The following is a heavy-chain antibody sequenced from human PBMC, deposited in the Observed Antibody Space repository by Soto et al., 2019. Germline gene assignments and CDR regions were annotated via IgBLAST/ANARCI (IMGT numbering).Heavy chain of an antibody. CDR2: IIPIFGTA. CDR1: GGTFSSYA. Sequence: ASVKVSCKASGGTFSSYAISWVRQAPGQGLEWMGGIIPIFGTANYAQKFQGRVTITADESTSTAYMELSSLRSEDTAVYYCAERRVGATYAFDIWGQGTMVTVSS. CDR3: AERRVGATYAFDI. D-gene: IGHD1-26*01. V-gene: IGHV1-69*13. J-gene: IGHJ3*02.